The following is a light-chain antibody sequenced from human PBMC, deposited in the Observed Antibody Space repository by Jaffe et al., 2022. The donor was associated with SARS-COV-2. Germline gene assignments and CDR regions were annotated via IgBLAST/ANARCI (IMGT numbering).Light chain of an antibody. Sequence: QSALTQPPSASGSPGQSVTISCTGTGSDVGAYTYVSWYQQHPGKAPKLLIYEVTERPSGVPDRFSGSKSGNTASLTVSGLQADDEAAYYCSSFAGSDVVLFGGGTKLTVL. CDR3: SSFAGSDVVL. V-gene: IGLV2-8*01. J-gene: IGLJ2*01. CDR2: EVT. CDR1: GSDVGAYTY.